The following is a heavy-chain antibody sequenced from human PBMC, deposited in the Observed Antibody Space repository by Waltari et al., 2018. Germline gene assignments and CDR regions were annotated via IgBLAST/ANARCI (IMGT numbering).Heavy chain of an antibody. CDR2: IKQDGSEN. Sequence: EVQLVESGGGLVQPGGSLRLSCAASGFTFSSYWMSWVRQAPGKGLEWVANIKQDGSENDYVDSVKGLFTISRDNAKNSLYLQMNSLRAEDTAVYYCARGGYDSSGYYSPYYYYGMDVWGQGTTVTVSS. J-gene: IGHJ6*02. D-gene: IGHD3-22*01. CDR1: GFTFSSYW. CDR3: ARGGYDSSGYYSPYYYYGMDV. V-gene: IGHV3-7*01.